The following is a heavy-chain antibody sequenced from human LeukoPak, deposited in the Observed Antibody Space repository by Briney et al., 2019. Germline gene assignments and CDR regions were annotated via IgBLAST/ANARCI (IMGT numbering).Heavy chain of an antibody. V-gene: IGHV3-7*01. Sequence: GGSLRLSCAASGFTFSTYWMSWVRQGPGKGLEWVANIKQDGGEKYYVDSVKGRFTISRDNAKNSLYLQMNSLRTEDTAVYYCARGYGDPLDYYYYMDVWGNGTTVTVSS. J-gene: IGHJ6*03. CDR3: ARGYGDPLDYYYYMDV. CDR1: GFTFSTYW. CDR2: IKQDGGEK. D-gene: IGHD4-17*01.